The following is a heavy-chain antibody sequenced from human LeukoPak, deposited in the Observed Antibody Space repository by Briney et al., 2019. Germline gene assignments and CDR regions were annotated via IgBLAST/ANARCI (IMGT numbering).Heavy chain of an antibody. J-gene: IGHJ4*02. CDR3: ARARWSLGGFDY. CDR2: IYYSGST. V-gene: IGHV4-39*06. CDR1: GGSISSSSYY. Sequence: SETLSLTCTVSGGSISSSSYYWGWIRQPPGKGLEWIGSIYYSGSTYYNPSLKSRVTISMDTSKNQFTLKQSSVTAADTAVYYCARARWSLGGFDYWGQGTLVSVSS. D-gene: IGHD1-26*01.